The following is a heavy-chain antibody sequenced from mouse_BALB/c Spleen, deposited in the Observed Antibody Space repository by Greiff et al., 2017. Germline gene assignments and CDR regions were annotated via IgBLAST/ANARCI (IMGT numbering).Heavy chain of an antibody. CDR1: GFTFSSYA. Sequence: EVKLMESGGGLVQPGGSLKLSCAASGFTFSSYAMSWVRQTQEKRLEWVATISSGGSYTYYPDSVKGRFTISRDNAKNTLYLQMSSLRSEDTAMYYCARRDGHYAMDYWGQGTSVTVSS. J-gene: IGHJ4*01. CDR3: ARRDGHYAMDY. V-gene: IGHV5-9-3*01. D-gene: IGHD1-2*01. CDR2: ISSGGSYT.